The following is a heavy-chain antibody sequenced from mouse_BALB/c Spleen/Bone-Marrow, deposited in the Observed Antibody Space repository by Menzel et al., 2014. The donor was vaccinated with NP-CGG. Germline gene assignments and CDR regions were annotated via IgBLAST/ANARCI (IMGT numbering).Heavy chain of an antibody. V-gene: IGHV1S81*02. Sequence: QVQLQQPGAELVKPGASVKLSCKASGYTFTSYWMHWVKQGPGQGLEWIGEINPSNGRTNYNEKFEIKATLTVDKSPSTAYMQLSSLTSEDSAVYYCASYRGAYWGQGTLVTVSA. CDR1: GYTFTSYW. D-gene: IGHD2-12*01. CDR3: ASYRGAY. CDR2: INPSNGRT. J-gene: IGHJ3*01.